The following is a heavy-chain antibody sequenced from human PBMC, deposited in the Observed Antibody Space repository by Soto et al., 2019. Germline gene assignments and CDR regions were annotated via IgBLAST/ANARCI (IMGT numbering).Heavy chain of an antibody. CDR1: GYTLTSYA. CDR2: INAGNGNT. Sequence: GASVELSCKASGYTLTSYAMHWARQAPGQRLEWMGWINAGNGNTKYSQKFQGRVTITRDTSASTAYMELSSLRSEDTAVYYCPGTFRIVGATTWFDPWGQRTLVTVSS. J-gene: IGHJ5*02. CDR3: PGTFRIVGATTWFDP. V-gene: IGHV1-3*01. D-gene: IGHD1-26*01.